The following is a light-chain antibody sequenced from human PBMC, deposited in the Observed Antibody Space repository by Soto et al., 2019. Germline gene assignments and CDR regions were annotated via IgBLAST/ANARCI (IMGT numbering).Light chain of an antibody. CDR3: QQSFTTPLT. Sequence: DIQMTQSPSCLSSSVGDILTVTCGASQSIGRFLNWHQQKPGKAPNVLINVASTLRSGVPSRFSGSGSGTDFNLTINSLQPEDFATYFCQQSFTTPLTFGGGTKVDI. CDR1: QSIGRF. CDR2: VAS. J-gene: IGKJ4*01. V-gene: IGKV1-39*01.